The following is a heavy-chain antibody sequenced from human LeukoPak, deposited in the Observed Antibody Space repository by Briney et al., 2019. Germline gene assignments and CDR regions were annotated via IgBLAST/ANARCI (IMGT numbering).Heavy chain of an antibody. CDR2: IRYDGSNK. Sequence: GSLRLSCAASGFTFSSYGMHWVRQAPGKGLEWVAFIRYDGSNKYYADSVKGRFTISRDNSKNTLYLQMNSLRAEDTAVYYCAKDWGRYYYGSGSSDGFDYWGQGTLVTVSS. V-gene: IGHV3-30*02. J-gene: IGHJ4*02. D-gene: IGHD3-10*01. CDR3: AKDWGRYYYGSGSSDGFDY. CDR1: GFTFSSYG.